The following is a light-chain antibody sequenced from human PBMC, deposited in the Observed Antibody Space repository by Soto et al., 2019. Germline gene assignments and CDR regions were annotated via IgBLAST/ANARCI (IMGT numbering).Light chain of an antibody. CDR3: QQSYSIPPLT. CDR1: QSISSY. CDR2: AAS. Sequence: DIQMTQSPSSLSASVGDRVTITCRASQSISSYLNWYQQKPGKAPKLLIYAASSLQSGVPSRFSGSGSGTDFTLTIISLQPEDFATYYCQQSYSIPPLTFGGGTKVEIK. V-gene: IGKV1-39*01. J-gene: IGKJ4*01.